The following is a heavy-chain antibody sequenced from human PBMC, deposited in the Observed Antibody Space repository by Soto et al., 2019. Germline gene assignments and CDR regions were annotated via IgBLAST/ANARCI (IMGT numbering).Heavy chain of an antibody. CDR3: ARATYDSSTYYLAY. CDR1: GASISGGDYY. J-gene: IGHJ4*02. D-gene: IGHD3-22*01. V-gene: IGHV4-30-4*01. Sequence: QVQLQESGPGLVKPSQTLSLTCTVSGASISGGDYYWTWIRQPPGKGLEWIGSIYYTGNTYSTPSLXXXLXXSVDPSNNQFALRLPSVTAPDTAIYYCARATYDSSTYYLAYWGQGTLVTVSS. CDR2: IYYTGNT.